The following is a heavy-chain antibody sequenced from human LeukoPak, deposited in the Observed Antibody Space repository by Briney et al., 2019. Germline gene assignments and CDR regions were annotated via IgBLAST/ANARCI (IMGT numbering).Heavy chain of an antibody. CDR1: GFTFDDCA. CDR3: AKPRGSGSYSEPLDY. CDR2: ITWNSDRI. Sequence: GGSLRLSCAASGFTFDDCAMHWVRQAPGKGLEWVSGITWNSDRIGYADSVKGRFTISRDNAKNSLFLQMNSLRAEDMGLYYCAKPRGSGSYSEPLDYWGQGTLVTVSS. V-gene: IGHV3-9*03. D-gene: IGHD3-10*01. J-gene: IGHJ4*02.